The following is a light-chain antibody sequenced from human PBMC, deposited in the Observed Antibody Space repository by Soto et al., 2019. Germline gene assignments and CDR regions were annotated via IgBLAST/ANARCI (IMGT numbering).Light chain of an antibody. Sequence: QSVLTQPASVSGSPGQSITISCTGTSSDVGSYNLVSWYQQHPGKAPKLMIYEGSKRPSGVSNRFSGSKSGNTASLTISGLQAADEADYYCCSYAGSSTSWVFGGGTKLTVL. CDR1: SSDVGSYNL. CDR3: CSYAGSSTSWV. V-gene: IGLV2-23*01. J-gene: IGLJ3*02. CDR2: EGS.